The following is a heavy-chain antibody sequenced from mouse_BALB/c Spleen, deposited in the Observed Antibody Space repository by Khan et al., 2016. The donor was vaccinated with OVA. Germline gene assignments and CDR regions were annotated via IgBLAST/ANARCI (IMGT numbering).Heavy chain of an antibody. CDR3: AYGSSYYYAMDY. CDR2: IDPANGNT. J-gene: IGHJ4*01. Sequence: IQLVQSGAELVKPGASVKLSCTASGFNIKDTYMHWVKQRPEQGLEWIGRIDPANGNTKYDPKFQGKATISADTSSNTAYLQLSSLTSEDTAVYYCAYGSSYYYAMDYWGQGTSVTVSS. D-gene: IGHD1-1*01. V-gene: IGHV14-3*02. CDR1: GFNIKDTY.